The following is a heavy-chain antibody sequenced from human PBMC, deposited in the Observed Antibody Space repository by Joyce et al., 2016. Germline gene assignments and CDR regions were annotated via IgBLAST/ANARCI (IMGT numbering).Heavy chain of an antibody. CDR2: IVGGSGNT. CDR1: GFTFTSSA. D-gene: IGHD3-22*01. CDR3: AAAPDYYDSSGYYYSAFDI. Sequence: QIQLVQSGPEVKKPGTSVKVSCKASGFTFTSSAMQWVRQARGQRLEWRGWIVGGSGNTNYAQKFQERVTITRDMSTSTADMELSSLRSEDTAVYYCAAAPDYYDSSGYYYSAFDIWGQGTMVTVSS. V-gene: IGHV1-58*02. J-gene: IGHJ3*02.